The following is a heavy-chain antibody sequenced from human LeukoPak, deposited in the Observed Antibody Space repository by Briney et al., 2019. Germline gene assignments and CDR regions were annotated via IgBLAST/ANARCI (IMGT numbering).Heavy chain of an antibody. V-gene: IGHV4-61*01. Sequence: PSETLSLTCTVSGGSISSGSYYWSWIRQPPGKGLEWIGYIYYSGSTNYNPSLKSRVTISVDASKNQFSLKLSSVTAADTAVYYCARSEASGYSYGYSEGAIPRHRRIAAAGTFDYWGQGTLVTVSS. D-gene: IGHD5-18*01. J-gene: IGHJ4*02. CDR3: ARSEASGYSYGYSEGAIPRHRRIAAAGTFDY. CDR2: IYYSGST. CDR1: GGSISSGSYY.